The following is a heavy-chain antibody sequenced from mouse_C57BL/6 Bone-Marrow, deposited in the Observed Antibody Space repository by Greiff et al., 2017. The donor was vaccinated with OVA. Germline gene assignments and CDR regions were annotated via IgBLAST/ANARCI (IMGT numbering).Heavy chain of an antibody. V-gene: IGHV1-64*01. CDR2: IHPKSGST. J-gene: IGHJ3*01. Sequence: VQLQQPGAELVKPGASVKLSCKASGYTFTSYRMHWVKQRPGQGLEWIGIIHPKSGSTNYNEKFKGKATLTVDKSSSTAYMQLSSLTSDDSAVYDCSRGFAYWGQGTLVTVSA. CDR3: SRGFAY. CDR1: GYTFTSYR.